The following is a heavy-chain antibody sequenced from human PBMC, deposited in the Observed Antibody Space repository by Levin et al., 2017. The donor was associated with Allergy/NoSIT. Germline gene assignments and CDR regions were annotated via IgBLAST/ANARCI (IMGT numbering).Heavy chain of an antibody. CDR1: GFTFSSNY. CDR2: LYSGGSA. D-gene: IGHD3-22*01. V-gene: IGHV3-53*01. Sequence: GGSLRLSCAASGFTFSSNYMSWVRRAPGKGLEWFSILYSGGSAYFADSVKGRFTISRDNSTNTVLLQMSSLRAADTAVYYCARVRTRGCGYYLDYWGQGTLVTVSS. J-gene: IGHJ4*02. CDR3: ARVRTRGCGYYLDY.